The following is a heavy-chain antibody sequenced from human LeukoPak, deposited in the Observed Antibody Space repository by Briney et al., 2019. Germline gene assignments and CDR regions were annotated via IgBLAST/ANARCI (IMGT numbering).Heavy chain of an antibody. Sequence: GGSLRLSCAASGVTFSNDGMDWVCQAPGQGLEWVSSISASGTYIWYADSVKGRFTISRDNAKSSLYLQMDSLRAEDTAVYYCATERACGSSSCVAYYFDSWGQGTLVTVSS. CDR1: GVTFSNDG. D-gene: IGHD2-2*01. J-gene: IGHJ4*02. V-gene: IGHV3-21*01. CDR2: ISASGTYI. CDR3: ATERACGSSSCVAYYFDS.